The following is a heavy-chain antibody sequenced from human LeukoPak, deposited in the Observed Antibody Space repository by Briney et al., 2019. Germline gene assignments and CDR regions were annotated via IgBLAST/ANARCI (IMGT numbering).Heavy chain of an antibody. V-gene: IGHV4-59*08. CDR1: GGSISSYY. CDR3: ARGYPSCSSTSCYKSYYYYMDV. CDR2: IHYTGTT. Sequence: SETLSLTCTVSGGSISSYYWSWIRQPPGKGLEWIGYIHYTGTTNYNPSLKSRVTISVDTSKNQFSLKLSSVTAADTAVYYCARGYPSCSSTSCYKSYYYYMDVWGKGTTVTVSS. J-gene: IGHJ6*03. D-gene: IGHD2-2*02.